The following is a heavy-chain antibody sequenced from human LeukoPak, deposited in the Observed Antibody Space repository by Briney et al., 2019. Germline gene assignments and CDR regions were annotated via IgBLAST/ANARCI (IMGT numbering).Heavy chain of an antibody. CDR3: ANGEPKNY. CDR2: ISYDGRNK. CDR1: GFTFSSYG. Sequence: SGGSLRLSCAASGFTFSSYGMHWVRQAPGKGLEWVAVISYDGRNKYYADSVKGRFTISRDNSKNTLHLQMSSLRAEDTAVYYCANGEPKNYWGQGTLVTVSS. J-gene: IGHJ4*02. V-gene: IGHV3-30*18. D-gene: IGHD3-10*01.